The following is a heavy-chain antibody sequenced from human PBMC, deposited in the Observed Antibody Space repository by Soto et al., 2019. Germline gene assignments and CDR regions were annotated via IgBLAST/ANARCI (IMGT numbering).Heavy chain of an antibody. D-gene: IGHD3-3*01. CDR3: ARGGNDFWSGYYDPPNYYYYGMDV. CDR1: GGSISTYY. CDR2: IYYSGST. J-gene: IGHJ6*02. V-gene: IGHV4-59*12. Sequence: SSETLSLTCTVSGGSISTYYWNWIRQPPGKGLEWIGYIYYSGSTDYNPSLKSRVTISVDTSKNQFSLKLSSVTAADTAVYYCARGGNDFWSGYYDPPNYYYYGMDVWGQGTTVTVSS.